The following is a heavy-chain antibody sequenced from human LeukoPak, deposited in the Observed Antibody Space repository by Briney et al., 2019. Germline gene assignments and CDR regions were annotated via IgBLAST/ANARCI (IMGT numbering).Heavy chain of an antibody. CDR2: INSGDSTI. CDR1: GFTFSNYE. J-gene: IGHJ3*01. V-gene: IGHV3-48*03. CDR3: ARDSPYADAFDA. Sequence: GGSLRLSCAASGFTFSNYEMNWVRQAPGKGLEWVSYINSGDSTIYYADSVKGRFTIPRDNAKTSLFLQMNPLRAEDTAVYYCARDSPYADAFDAWGQGTMVTVSS. D-gene: IGHD4-17*01.